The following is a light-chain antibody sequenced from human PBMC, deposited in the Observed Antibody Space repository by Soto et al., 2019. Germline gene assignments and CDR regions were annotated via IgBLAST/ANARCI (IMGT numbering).Light chain of an antibody. V-gene: IGKV3-20*01. J-gene: IGKJ4*01. CDR3: QQNGRAPLLS. CDR1: QRVSSSY. CDR2: CAS. Sequence: EIVLTQSPGTLSLSPGERATLSCRASQRVSSSYLAWYQQKPGQAPRLLIYCASSRATGIPDRLSGSGSGTDLTLTICRLEPEDFAVYSCQQNGRAPLLSFGGGTEVEIK.